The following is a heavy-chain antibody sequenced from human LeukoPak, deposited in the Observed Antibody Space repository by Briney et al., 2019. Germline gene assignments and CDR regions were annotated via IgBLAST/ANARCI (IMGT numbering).Heavy chain of an antibody. CDR1: GYTFTSYD. V-gene: IGHV1-8*01. J-gene: IGHJ4*02. CDR3: ARGSPFASIEAGTQDY. D-gene: IGHD5-24*01. CDR2: MNPNSGNT. Sequence: ASVKVSCKASGYTFTSYDINWVRQATGQGFEWMGWMNPNSGNTGYAQKFQGRVTMTRNTSISTAYMELSSLRSEDTAVYYCARGSPFASIEAGTQDYWGQGTLVTVSS.